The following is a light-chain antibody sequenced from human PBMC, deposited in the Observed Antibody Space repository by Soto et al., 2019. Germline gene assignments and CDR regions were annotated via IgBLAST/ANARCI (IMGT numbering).Light chain of an antibody. Sequence: DIQLTQSPSFLSASVGDRVTITCRASQGISSYLAWYQQKPGKAPKLLIYAASTLQSGVPSRFSGSGSGTEFTLTISSLQPEDFATYYCQQFHSYPQTFGQGTKVEIK. CDR2: AAS. CDR1: QGISSY. J-gene: IGKJ1*01. CDR3: QQFHSYPQT. V-gene: IGKV1-9*01.